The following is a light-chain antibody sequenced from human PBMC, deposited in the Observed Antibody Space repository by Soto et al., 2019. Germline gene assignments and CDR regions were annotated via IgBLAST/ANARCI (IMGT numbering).Light chain of an antibody. CDR2: DAS. CDR3: QQRSNWPLT. Sequence: EIVLTQSASTLSLSPGERATLSWGASQSVSSYLAWYQQKPGQAPRLLIYDASNRATGIPARFSGSGYGTDFNLTISSLETEDFAVYYCQQRSNWPLTFGGGTKVDIK. CDR1: QSVSSY. J-gene: IGKJ4*01. V-gene: IGKV3-11*01.